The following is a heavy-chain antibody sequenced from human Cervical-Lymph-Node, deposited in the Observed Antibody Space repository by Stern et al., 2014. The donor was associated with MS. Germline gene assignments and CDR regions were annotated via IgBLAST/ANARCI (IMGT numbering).Heavy chain of an antibody. CDR2: INSDGGVT. CDR3: ARDDGSGFFEN. J-gene: IGHJ4*02. CDR1: GFTFSTYW. V-gene: IGHV3-74*01. D-gene: IGHD3-3*01. Sequence: MQLVQSGGGLVQPGGSLRLSCAASGFTFSTYWMHWVRQAPGKGLLWVSRINSDGGVTSYADSVQGRFTISRDNAKNTLHLQMNSLRAEDTAVYYCARDDGSGFFENWGQGTLVTVSS.